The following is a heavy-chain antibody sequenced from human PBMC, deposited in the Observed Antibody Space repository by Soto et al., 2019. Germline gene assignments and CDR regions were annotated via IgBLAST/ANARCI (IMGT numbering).Heavy chain of an antibody. Sequence: ASVKVSCKASGYTFTSYYIHWVRQAPGQGLEWMEIINPSGGSTSYAQRFQGRVTMTSDTSASTVFIEVSSLRSEDTAVYYCARRYSGGDDAFDIWG. V-gene: IGHV1-46*01. CDR3: ARRYSGGDDAFDI. CDR1: GYTFTSYY. J-gene: IGHJ3*02. CDR2: INPSGGST. D-gene: IGHD6-19*01.